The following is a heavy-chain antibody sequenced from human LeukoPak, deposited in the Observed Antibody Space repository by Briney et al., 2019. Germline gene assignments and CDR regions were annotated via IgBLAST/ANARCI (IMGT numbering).Heavy chain of an antibody. CDR2: IYYSGST. J-gene: IGHJ4*02. Sequence: SETLSLTCSVSGYSISNGYYWSWIRQPPGKGLEWIGYIYYSGSTNYNPSLKSRVTISVDTSKNQFSLKLSSVTAADTAVYYCARWNSRSHNFDYWGQGTLVTVSS. V-gene: IGHV4-61*01. CDR3: ARWNSRSHNFDY. CDR1: GYSISNGYY. D-gene: IGHD1-26*01.